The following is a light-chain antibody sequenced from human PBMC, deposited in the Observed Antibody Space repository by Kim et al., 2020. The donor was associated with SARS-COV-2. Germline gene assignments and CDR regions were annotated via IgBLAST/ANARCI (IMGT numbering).Light chain of an antibody. V-gene: IGLV3-19*02. Sequence: SSELTQDPDVSVALGQTVIITCQGDSLRGYHASWYQQNPRQAPVRVFYGKDDRHSGIPDRFSGSGSGDTASLSITGAQAEDEADYYCNSWDSINNRVVFGGGTQLTVL. CDR3: NSWDSINNRVV. J-gene: IGLJ2*01. CDR2: GKD. CDR1: SLRGYH.